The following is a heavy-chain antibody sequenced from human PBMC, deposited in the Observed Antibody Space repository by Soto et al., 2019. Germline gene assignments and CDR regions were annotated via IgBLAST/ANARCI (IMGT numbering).Heavy chain of an antibody. Sequence: ASVKVSCKASGYTFTSYGISWVRQAPGQGLEWMGWISAYNGNTNYAQKLQGRVTMTTDTSTGTAYMELRSLRSDDTAVYYCARVPPDGYSSSWYFYWYFDLWGRGTLVTVSS. CDR2: ISAYNGNT. CDR1: GYTFTSYG. CDR3: ARVPPDGYSSSWYFYWYFDL. D-gene: IGHD6-13*01. V-gene: IGHV1-18*01. J-gene: IGHJ2*01.